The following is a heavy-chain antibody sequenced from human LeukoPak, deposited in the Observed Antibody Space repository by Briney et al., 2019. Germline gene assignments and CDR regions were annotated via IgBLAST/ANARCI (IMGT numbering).Heavy chain of an antibody. CDR1: GYTFTIYG. V-gene: IGHV1-18*01. D-gene: IGHD2-21*02. J-gene: IGHJ3*02. CDR2: ISAYNGNT. Sequence: ASVKVSFTSSGYTFTIYGISWVRQAPGQGLEGMGWISAYNGNTNYAQKLQGRGTMTTDTSTSTAYMELRSLRSDDTAVYYCARDASSPYCGGDCYSPGAFDIWGQGTMVTVSS. CDR3: ARDASSPYCGGDCYSPGAFDI.